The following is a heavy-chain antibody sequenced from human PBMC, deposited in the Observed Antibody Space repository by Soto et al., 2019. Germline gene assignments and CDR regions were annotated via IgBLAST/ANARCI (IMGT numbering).Heavy chain of an antibody. CDR2: IYWNDDK. J-gene: IGHJ4*02. CDR3: ARRRGYNWNNPAFDY. Sequence: PGTKLVTTTQPLTIPGTFSWFSLSPIGLFVGWIRQPPGKAREWLGIIYWNDDKKYSPSLRSRLGITKDTFRNQVVLTMTNVDPLDTATYYCARRRGYNWNNPAFDYWGQGALVTVSS. D-gene: IGHD1-1*01. CDR1: WFSLSPIGLF. V-gene: IGHV2-5*01.